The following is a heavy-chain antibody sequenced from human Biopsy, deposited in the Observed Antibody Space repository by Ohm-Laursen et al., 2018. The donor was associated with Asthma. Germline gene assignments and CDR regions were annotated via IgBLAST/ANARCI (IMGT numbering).Heavy chain of an antibody. CDR1: VFTFSSYA. V-gene: IGHV3-23*01. CDR3: AKESRRDGYNRRNYYFDY. J-gene: IGHJ4*02. D-gene: IGHD5-24*01. CDR2: ISGSGGST. Sequence: SLRLSCAASVFTFSSYAMSWVRQAPGKGLEWVSAISGSGGSTYYADSVKGRFTISRDNSKNTLYLQMNSLRAEDTAVYYCAKESRRDGYNRRNYYFDYWGQGTLVTVSS.